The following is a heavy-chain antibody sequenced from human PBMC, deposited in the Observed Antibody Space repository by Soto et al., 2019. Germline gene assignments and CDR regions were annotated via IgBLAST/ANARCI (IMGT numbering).Heavy chain of an antibody. CDR1: GGAISSSNW. D-gene: IGHD3-22*01. Sequence: PSETLSLTCAVSGGAISSSNWWSWVRQPPGKGLEWIGEIYHSGSTNYNPSLKSRVTISVDKSKNQFSLKLSSVTAADTAVYYCARDRYDSSGYVIIDAFDIWGKGTMVT. V-gene: IGHV4-4*02. CDR3: ARDRYDSSGYVIIDAFDI. J-gene: IGHJ3*02. CDR2: IYHSGST.